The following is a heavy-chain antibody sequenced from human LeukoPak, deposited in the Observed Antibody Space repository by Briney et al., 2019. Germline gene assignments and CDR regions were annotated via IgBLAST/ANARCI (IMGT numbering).Heavy chain of an antibody. J-gene: IGHJ4*02. V-gene: IGHV3-23*01. CDR2: ISGSGDNT. CDR3: AKGRGTAVTSAANY. D-gene: IGHD4-17*01. CDR1: GFTFSRSS. Sequence: GGSLRLSCAASGFTFSRSSMNWVRQAPGKGLEWVSSISGSGDNTYYADSVKDRFSISRDNSKTTVSLQMNSLRAEDTAVYYCAKGRGTAVTSAANYWGQGTLVTVSS.